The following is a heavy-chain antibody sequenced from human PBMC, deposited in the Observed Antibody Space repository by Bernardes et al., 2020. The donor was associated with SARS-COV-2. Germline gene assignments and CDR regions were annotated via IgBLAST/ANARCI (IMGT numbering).Heavy chain of an antibody. CDR3: ARDPPDCSSTSCYVYSSGLPDGY. V-gene: IGHV1-69*04. D-gene: IGHD2-2*01. J-gene: IGHJ4*02. Sequence: SMKVSCKASGGTFSSYAISWVRQAPGQGLEWMGRIIPILGIANYAQKFQGRVTITADKSTSTAYMELSSLRSEDTAVYYCARDPPDCSSTSCYVYSSGLPDGYWGQGTLVTVSS. CDR2: IIPILGIA. CDR1: GGTFSSYA.